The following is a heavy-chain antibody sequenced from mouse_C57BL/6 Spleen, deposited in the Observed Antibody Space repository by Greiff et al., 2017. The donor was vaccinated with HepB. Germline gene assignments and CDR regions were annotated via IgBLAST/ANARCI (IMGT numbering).Heavy chain of an antibody. CDR1: GYTFTDYE. CDR2: IDPETGGT. V-gene: IGHV1-15*01. J-gene: IGHJ4*01. D-gene: IGHD1-1*01. CDR3: SYYYGSSRYYYAMDY. Sequence: QVQLKESGAELVRPGASVTLSCKASGYTFTDYEMHWVKQTPVHGLEWIGAIDPETGGTAYNQKFKGKAILTADKSSSTAYMELRSLTSEDSAVYYCSYYYGSSRYYYAMDYWGQGTSVTVSS.